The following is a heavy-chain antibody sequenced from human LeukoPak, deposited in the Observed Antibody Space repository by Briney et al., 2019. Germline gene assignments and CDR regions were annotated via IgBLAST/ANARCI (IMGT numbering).Heavy chain of an antibody. D-gene: IGHD6-13*01. V-gene: IGHV1-18*01. CDR3: AKTFSSSNGYNWFDP. CDR2: ISAYNGNT. Sequence: ASVKVSCKASGYTFTSYGIIWVRQAPGQGLEWMGWISAYNGNTNYAQKLQGRVTITTDTTKSTAYPELRSLRSDDTAVYYCAKTFSSSNGYNWFDPWGQGTLLTVSS. J-gene: IGHJ5*02. CDR1: GYTFTSYG.